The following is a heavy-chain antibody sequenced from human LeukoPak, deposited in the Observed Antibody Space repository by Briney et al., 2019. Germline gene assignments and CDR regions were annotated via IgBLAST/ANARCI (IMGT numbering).Heavy chain of an antibody. CDR2: ISHSGDTS. CDR3: RRQFLVGVS. CDR1: GFTLSTYA. D-gene: IGHD5/OR15-5a*01. V-gene: IGHV3-23*01. Sequence: PGRSLRLSCTASGFTLSTYAMNWVRQAPGKGLEWVSSISHSGDTSDYADSVKGRFTISRDNSKNTLYLQMNSLSAEDTAMYYCRRQFLVGVSWGPGTLVTVSS. J-gene: IGHJ5*02.